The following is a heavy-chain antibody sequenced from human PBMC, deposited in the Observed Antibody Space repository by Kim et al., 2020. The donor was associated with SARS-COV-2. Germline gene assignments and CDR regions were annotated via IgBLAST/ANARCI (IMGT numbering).Heavy chain of an antibody. J-gene: IGHJ4*02. CDR1: GYSFTSYW. D-gene: IGHD5-12*01. CDR3: ARGEGYSGYAGDY. V-gene: IGHV5-51*01. Sequence: GESLKISCKGSGYSFTSYWIGWVRQMPGKGLEWMGIIYPGDSDTRYSPSFQGQGTISADKSIRTAYLPWSSLKASDTAMYYFARGEGYSGYAGDYWGQGTLVTVSS. CDR2: IYPGDSDT.